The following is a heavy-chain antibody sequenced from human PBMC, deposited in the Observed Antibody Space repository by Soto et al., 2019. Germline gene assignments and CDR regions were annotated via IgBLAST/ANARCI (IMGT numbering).Heavy chain of an antibody. Sequence: QTLSLTCTVSGGSISSGDYYWSWIRQHPGKGLEWIGYIYYSGSTYYNPSLKSRLTISVDTSKNQFSLKLNSVTAADTAVYYCARQSAIAVPGDYWGQGTLVTVSS. J-gene: IGHJ4*02. D-gene: IGHD6-19*01. V-gene: IGHV4-31*03. CDR3: ARQSAIAVPGDY. CDR1: GGSISSGDYY. CDR2: IYYSGST.